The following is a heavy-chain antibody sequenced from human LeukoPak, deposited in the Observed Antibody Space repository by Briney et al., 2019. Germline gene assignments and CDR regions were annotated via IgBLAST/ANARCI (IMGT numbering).Heavy chain of an antibody. CDR2: IKQDGSEK. D-gene: IGHD6-19*01. CDR1: GFTFSSYW. V-gene: IGHV3-7*01. J-gene: IGHJ4*02. CDR3: ARGVVAVAGTWYFDY. Sequence: PGGSLRLSCAASGFTFSSYWMSWVRQAPGKGLEWVANIKQDGSEKYYVDSVKGRFTISRDNAKNSLYLQMNSLRAEDTAVYYCARGVVAVAGTWYFDYWGQGTLVTVSP.